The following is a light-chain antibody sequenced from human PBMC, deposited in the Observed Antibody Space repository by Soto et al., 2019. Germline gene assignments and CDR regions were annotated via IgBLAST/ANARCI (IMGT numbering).Light chain of an antibody. CDR1: SSNIGAGFD. CDR2: GNN. CDR3: QSYDTNLNGGSG. J-gene: IGLJ1*01. Sequence: QSVLTQSPSVSGAPGQRVSISCTGTSSNIGAGFDVHWYQQLPATAPKLLIYGNNNRPSGVPDRFSGSKSGTSASLAITGLQAEDEADYYCQSYDTNLNGGSGFGTGTKLTVL. V-gene: IGLV1-40*01.